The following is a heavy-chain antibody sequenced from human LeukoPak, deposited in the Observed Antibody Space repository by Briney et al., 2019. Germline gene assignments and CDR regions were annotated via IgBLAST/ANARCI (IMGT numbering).Heavy chain of an antibody. CDR3: ASFGGVIAPFDY. D-gene: IGHD3-16*02. Sequence: PGGSLRLSCAASGFTFSSYWMSWVRQAPGKGREWVANINQDGSEKYYVDSVKGRFTISRDNAKNSLYLQMNSLRAEDTAVYYCASFGGVIAPFDYWGQGTLVTVSS. CDR2: INQDGSEK. J-gene: IGHJ4*02. CDR1: GFTFSSYW. V-gene: IGHV3-7*01.